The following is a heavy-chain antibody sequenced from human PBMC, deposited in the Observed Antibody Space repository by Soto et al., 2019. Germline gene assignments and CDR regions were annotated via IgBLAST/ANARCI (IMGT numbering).Heavy chain of an antibody. Sequence: QLQLQESGSGLVKPSQTLSLTCTVSGGSIRTRGYSWSWIRQPPGNGLEWIGNTYHSGNPYYNPSLKRRVTISVDGSKNQFSLKVSSVTAADTAVYYCAREDYGDYGGYFDYWGQGSLVTVSS. V-gene: IGHV4-30-2*01. CDR1: GGSIRTRGYS. D-gene: IGHD4-17*01. J-gene: IGHJ4*02. CDR2: TYHSGNP. CDR3: AREDYGDYGGYFDY.